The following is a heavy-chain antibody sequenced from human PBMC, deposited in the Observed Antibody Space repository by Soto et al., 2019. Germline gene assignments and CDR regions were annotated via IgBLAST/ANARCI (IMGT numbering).Heavy chain of an antibody. CDR1: GFSLSTRGVG. CDR3: ALLDGGRSTVTSLHPYYFDT. Sequence: QITLKESGPTLVKPTQTLTLTCTFSGFSLSTRGVGVGWIRQPPGKALEWLSLIYWDDDKRYRPSLKSRLTSSKDTSKNQVVLIMINMDPVDTATYYCALLDGGRSTVTSLHPYYFDTWGQGTLVPVSS. CDR2: IYWDDDK. J-gene: IGHJ4*02. D-gene: IGHD4-17*01. V-gene: IGHV2-5*02.